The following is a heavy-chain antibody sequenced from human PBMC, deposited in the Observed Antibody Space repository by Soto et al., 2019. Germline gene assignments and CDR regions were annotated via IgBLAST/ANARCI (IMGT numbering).Heavy chain of an antibody. J-gene: IGHJ6*02. V-gene: IGHV2-5*02. D-gene: IGHD2-21*02. CDR2: LYWDDDK. CDR3: VQSRCGGGCLRIDPSHSYYGLDV. Sequence: QITLKESGPTLVKPTQTLTLTCTFSGLSLRTTGVGVGWVRQPPGKALEWLALLYWDDDKRYSPSLKSRLTLTTDTSETQVVLTTTNMDTVDTATYYCVQSRCGGGCLRIDPSHSYYGLDVWGQGTTVTVSS. CDR1: GLSLRTTGVG.